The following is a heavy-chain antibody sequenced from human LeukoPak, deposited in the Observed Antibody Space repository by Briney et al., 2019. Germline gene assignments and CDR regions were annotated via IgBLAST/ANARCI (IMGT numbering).Heavy chain of an antibody. D-gene: IGHD5-24*01. V-gene: IGHV4-59*08. CDR1: SGSISRFY. Sequence: PSETLSLTCTVSSGSISRFYWMWIRQPPGKTLEYIGFVYYTGTTNYNPSLKSRVTISVDTSKNQFSLKLDSVTAADSAVYYYARHRDDNNAYYYGMDVWGQGTTVTVSS. CDR2: VYYTGTT. CDR3: ARHRDDNNAYYYGMDV. J-gene: IGHJ6*02.